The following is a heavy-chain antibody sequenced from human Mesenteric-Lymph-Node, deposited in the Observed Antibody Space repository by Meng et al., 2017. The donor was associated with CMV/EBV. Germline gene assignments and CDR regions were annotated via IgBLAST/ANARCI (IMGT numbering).Heavy chain of an antibody. J-gene: IGHJ4*02. CDR2: VDPEDGET. CDR1: YTFTDYY. CDR3: ATLGYCSSTSCGRFDY. V-gene: IGHV1-69-2*01. Sequence: YTFTDYYMHWVQQAPGKGLEWMGLVDPEDGETIYAEKFQGRVTITADTSTDTAYMELSSLRSEDTAVYYCATLGYCSSTSCGRFDYWGQGTLVTVSS. D-gene: IGHD2-2*01.